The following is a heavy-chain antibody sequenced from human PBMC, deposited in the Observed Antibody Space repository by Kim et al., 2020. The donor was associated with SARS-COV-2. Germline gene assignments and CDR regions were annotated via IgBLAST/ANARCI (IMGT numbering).Heavy chain of an antibody. Sequence: GGSLRLSCAASGFTFSSYAMSWVRQAPGKGLEWVSAISGSGGSTYYADSVKGRFTISRDNSKNTLYLQMNSLRAEDKAVYYCAKDQGLWFGELLSSYYGMDVWGQGTTVTVSS. CDR2: ISGSGGST. CDR1: GFTFSSYA. V-gene: IGHV3-23*01. CDR3: AKDQGLWFGELLSSYYGMDV. J-gene: IGHJ6*02. D-gene: IGHD3-10*01.